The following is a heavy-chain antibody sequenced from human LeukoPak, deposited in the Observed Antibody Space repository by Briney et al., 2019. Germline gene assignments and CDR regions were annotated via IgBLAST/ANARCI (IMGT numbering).Heavy chain of an antibody. CDR1: GGSISSYY. CDR2: IYYSGNT. D-gene: IGHD3-10*01. Sequence: SETLSLTCTVSGGSISSYYWSWIRQPPGKGLEWIGHIYYSGNTNYNPSLKSRVTISVDTSKNQFSLKLNSVTAADTAVYYCARRSASGIPIDPWGQGTLVTVSS. J-gene: IGHJ5*02. CDR3: ARRSASGIPIDP. V-gene: IGHV4-59*08.